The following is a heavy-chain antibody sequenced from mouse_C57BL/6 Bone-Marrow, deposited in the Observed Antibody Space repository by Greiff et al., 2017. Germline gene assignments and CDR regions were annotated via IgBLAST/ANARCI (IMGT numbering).Heavy chain of an antibody. J-gene: IGHJ2*01. CDR2: IWSDGSP. D-gene: IGHD2-4*01. Sequence: VHLVASGPGLVAPSQSLSITCTVSGFSLPSYGVHWVRQPPGKGLEWLVVIWSDGSPTYNSALKSRLSISKDNSKSQVFLKMNSLQTDDTAMYYCARHGDYACDYWGQGTTLTVSS. V-gene: IGHV2-6-1*01. CDR1: GFSLPSYG. CDR3: ARHGDYACDY.